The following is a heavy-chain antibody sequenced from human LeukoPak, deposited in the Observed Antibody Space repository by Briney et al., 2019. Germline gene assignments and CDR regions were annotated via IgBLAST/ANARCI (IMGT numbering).Heavy chain of an antibody. D-gene: IGHD6-19*01. J-gene: IGHJ5*02. Sequence: ASVKVSCKASGYTFTGYYMHCVRQAPGQGLEWMGWINPNSGGTNYAQKFQGRVTMTRDTSISTAYVELSRLRSDDTAVYYCARATGIAVAPDPWGQGTPVTVSS. CDR3: ARATGIAVAPDP. CDR1: GYTFTGYY. CDR2: INPNSGGT. V-gene: IGHV1-2*02.